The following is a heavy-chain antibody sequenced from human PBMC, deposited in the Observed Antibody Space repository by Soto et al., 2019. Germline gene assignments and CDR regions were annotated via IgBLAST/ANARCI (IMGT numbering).Heavy chain of an antibody. V-gene: IGHV3-74*01. Sequence: EVQLVESGGCLVQPGGSLRLSCAASGFTFSRYWIHWVRQAPGKGLVWVSRIDSDGSSAIYADSVKGRFTISRDNAKNTLYLQMNSLRAEDTAVYYCARGGDYHGYDIWGQGTMVTVSS. CDR2: IDSDGSSA. CDR1: GFTFSRYW. D-gene: IGHD2-21*02. CDR3: ARGGDYHGYDI. J-gene: IGHJ3*02.